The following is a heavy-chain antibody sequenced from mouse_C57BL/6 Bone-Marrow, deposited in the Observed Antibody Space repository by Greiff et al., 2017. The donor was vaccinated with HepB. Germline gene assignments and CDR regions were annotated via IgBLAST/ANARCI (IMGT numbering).Heavy chain of an antibody. CDR1: GYTFTSYW. CDR3: ASDYYGKDWYFDV. Sequence: VQLQQPGAELVKPGASVKLSCKASGYTFTSYWMHWVKQRPGQGLEWIGMIHPNSGSTNYNEKFKSKATLTVDKSSSTAYMQLSSLTSEDSEVYYCASDYYGKDWYFDVWGTGTTVTVSS. J-gene: IGHJ1*03. D-gene: IGHD1-1*01. V-gene: IGHV1-64*01. CDR2: IHPNSGST.